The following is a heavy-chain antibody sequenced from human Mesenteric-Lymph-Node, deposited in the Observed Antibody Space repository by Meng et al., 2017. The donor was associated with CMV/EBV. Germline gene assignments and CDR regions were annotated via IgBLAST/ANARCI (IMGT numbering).Heavy chain of an antibody. J-gene: IGHJ4*02. D-gene: IGHD3-3*01. V-gene: IGHV4-4*02. CDR3: ASNDFWSGYSGRGDY. CDR1: GGSSSSSNW. Sequence: SGGSSSSSNWWSWVRQPPGKGLEWIGEIYHSGSTNYNPSLKSRVTISVDKSKNQFSLKLSSVTAADTAVYYCASNDFWSGYSGRGDYWGQGTLVTVSS. CDR2: IYHSGST.